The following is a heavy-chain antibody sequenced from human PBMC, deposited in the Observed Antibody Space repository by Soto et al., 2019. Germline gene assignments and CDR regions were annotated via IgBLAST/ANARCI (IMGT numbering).Heavy chain of an antibody. Sequence: KPSETLSLTCTVSGGSISSSSYYWGWIRQPPGKGLEWIGSIYYSGSTYYNPSLKSRVTISVDTSKNQFSLKLSSVTAADTAVYYCARLDYDFWSGDNYYGTDVWGQGTTVTVSS. CDR2: IYYSGST. CDR1: GGSISSSSYY. V-gene: IGHV4-39*01. J-gene: IGHJ6*02. D-gene: IGHD3-3*01. CDR3: ARLDYDFWSGDNYYGTDV.